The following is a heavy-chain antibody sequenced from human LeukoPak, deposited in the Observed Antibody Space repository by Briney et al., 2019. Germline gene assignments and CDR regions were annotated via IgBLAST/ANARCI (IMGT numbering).Heavy chain of an antibody. J-gene: IGHJ4*02. CDR1: GYTFTSYG. CDR3: AREQQLVRAGDY. D-gene: IGHD6-13*01. Sequence: GASVKVSCKTSGYTFTSYGISWLRQAPGQGLEWLGWVSGYNGNTNYAQKFQGRVTMTTDTPTSTAYMDLRSLRSDDTAVYYCAREQQLVRAGDYWGQGTLVTVSS. V-gene: IGHV1-18*01. CDR2: VSGYNGNT.